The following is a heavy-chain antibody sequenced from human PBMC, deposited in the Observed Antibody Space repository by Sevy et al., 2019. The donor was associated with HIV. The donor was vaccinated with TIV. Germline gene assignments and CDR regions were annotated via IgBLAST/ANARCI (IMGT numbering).Heavy chain of an antibody. CDR2: IYYSGST. CDR1: GGSISSYY. Sequence: SETLSLTCTVSGGSISSYYWSWIRQPPGKGLEWIGYIYYSGSTNYNPSLKSRVTISVDTSKNQFSLKLSSVTAAETAVYYCARERKLVPATVAYYYYYSMDVWGKGTTVTVSS. D-gene: IGHD6-6*01. V-gene: IGHV4-59*01. J-gene: IGHJ6*03. CDR3: ARERKLVPATVAYYYYYSMDV.